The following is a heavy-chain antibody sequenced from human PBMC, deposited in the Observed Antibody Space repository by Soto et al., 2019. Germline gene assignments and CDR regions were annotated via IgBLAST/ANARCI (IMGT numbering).Heavy chain of an antibody. CDR1: GFTFNSFD. J-gene: IGHJ4*02. Sequence: EVQVLESGGGLVQPGGSLRLSCVASGFTFNSFDMCWVRQAPGKGLEWVSGIDARGSNTHYADSVKGRFTISRDNSKNTLYLQMNSLRAEDTAVYYCAKDAPRRSGWYHFDYWGQGTLVTVSS. D-gene: IGHD6-19*01. CDR3: AKDAPRRSGWYHFDY. CDR2: IDARGSNT. V-gene: IGHV3-23*01.